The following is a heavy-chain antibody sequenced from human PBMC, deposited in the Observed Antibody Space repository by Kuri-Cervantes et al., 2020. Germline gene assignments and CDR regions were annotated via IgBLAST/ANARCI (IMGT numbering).Heavy chain of an antibody. CDR1: GFHFIKYT. CDR3: AKNRGVVVVTAISY. CDR2: ISSSSSTI. J-gene: IGHJ4*02. Sequence: GESLKISCAASGFHFIKYTMNWVRQAPGKGLEWVSYISSSSSTIYYADSVKGRFTISRDNSKNTLYLQMNSLRAEDTAVYYCAKNRGVVVVTAISYWGQGTLVTVSS. D-gene: IGHD2-21*02. V-gene: IGHV3-48*01.